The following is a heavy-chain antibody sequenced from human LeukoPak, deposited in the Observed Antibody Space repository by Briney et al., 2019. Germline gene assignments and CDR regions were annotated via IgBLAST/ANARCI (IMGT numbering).Heavy chain of an antibody. CDR1: GYTLTELS. V-gene: IGHV1-24*01. D-gene: IGHD1-26*01. CDR2: FDLEDGET. J-gene: IGHJ4*02. Sequence: GASVKVSCKVFGYTLTELSMHLVRQAPGKGPWGMGGFDLEDGETIYAQKFQGRVTMTEDTSTDTAYMELSSLRSEDTAVYYCATGVGSGSYDFDYWGQGTLVTVSS. CDR3: ATGVGSGSYDFDY.